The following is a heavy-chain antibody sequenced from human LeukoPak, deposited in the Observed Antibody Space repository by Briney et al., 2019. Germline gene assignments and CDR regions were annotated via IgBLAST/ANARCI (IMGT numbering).Heavy chain of an antibody. CDR1: GFTFSSYA. Sequence: GGSLRLSCAASGFTFSSYAMSWVRQAPGKGLEWVSAISGSGGSTYYADSAKGRFTISRDNSKNTLYLQMNSLRAEDTAVYYCAKDQTYCSSTSCYNYFDYWGQGTLVTVSS. D-gene: IGHD2-2*02. CDR3: AKDQTYCSSTSCYNYFDY. V-gene: IGHV3-23*01. J-gene: IGHJ4*02. CDR2: ISGSGGST.